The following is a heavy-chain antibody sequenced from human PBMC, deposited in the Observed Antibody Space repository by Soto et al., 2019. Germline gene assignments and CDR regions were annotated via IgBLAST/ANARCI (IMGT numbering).Heavy chain of an antibody. CDR2: ISSGSSDT. CDR3: ARVAY. CDR1: GLNFEKCS. J-gene: IGHJ4*02. V-gene: IGHV3-21*01. Sequence: PGGSLRLSCTASGLNFEKCSFNWVRQVPGKGLEWVASISSGSSDTWYADSVKGRFIVSRDNAQNSLFLQMNTLRPEDTAMYYCARVAYWGPGTQVTVSS.